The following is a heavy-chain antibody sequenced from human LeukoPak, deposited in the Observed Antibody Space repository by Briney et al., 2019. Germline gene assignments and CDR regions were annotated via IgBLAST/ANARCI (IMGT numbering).Heavy chain of an antibody. Sequence: GASVKVSCKASGHTFTSYGINWMRQAPGQGLEWMGWISTYNGDIKYAQNLQGRVTMTTDTSTSTAYMELRSLRSDDTAVYYCARDRGRFTGTDDAFDIWGQGTMVTVSS. D-gene: IGHD1-1*01. CDR3: ARDRGRFTGTDDAFDI. V-gene: IGHV1-18*01. CDR1: GHTFTSYG. J-gene: IGHJ3*02. CDR2: ISTYNGDI.